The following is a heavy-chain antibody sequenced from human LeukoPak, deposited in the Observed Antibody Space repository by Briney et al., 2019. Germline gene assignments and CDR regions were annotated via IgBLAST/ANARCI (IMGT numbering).Heavy chain of an antibody. Sequence: ASVKVSCKASGYTFTSYDINWVRQATGQGLERMGWMNPNSGNTGYAQKFQGRVTMTRNTSISTAYMELSSLRSEDTAVYYCARSRAMVRGVIGGNWFDPWGQGTLVTVSS. D-gene: IGHD3-10*01. CDR1: GYTFTSYD. V-gene: IGHV1-8*01. CDR3: ARSRAMVRGVIGGNWFDP. CDR2: MNPNSGNT. J-gene: IGHJ5*02.